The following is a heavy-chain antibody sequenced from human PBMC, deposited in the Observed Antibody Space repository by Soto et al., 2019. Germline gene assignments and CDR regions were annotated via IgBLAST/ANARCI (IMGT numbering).Heavy chain of an antibody. J-gene: IGHJ6*02. D-gene: IGHD3-10*01. Sequence: ASVKVSCKASGYTFTDHGINWVRQAPGQGLEWMAWISTNNGNTNYAQSLQGRVTLTTDTSTSTAYMELRSLRSVDTAIYYCAIPRAGAYGLDVWGQGTTVTVPS. CDR1: GYTFTDHG. CDR2: ISTNNGNT. V-gene: IGHV1-18*01. CDR3: AIPRAGAYGLDV.